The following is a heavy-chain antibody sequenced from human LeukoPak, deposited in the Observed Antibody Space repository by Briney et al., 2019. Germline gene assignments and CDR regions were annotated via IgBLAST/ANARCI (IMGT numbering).Heavy chain of an antibody. D-gene: IGHD1-26*01. CDR2: INKDGSAT. V-gene: IGHV3-43*02. CDR1: GFTFDAYA. J-gene: IGHJ6*02. CDR3: ATWAFYHSLDV. Sequence: GGSLRLSCEAAGFTFDAYAMHWVRQAPGEGLGVVSLINKDGSATYYADSVKGRFTISRDNSKNSLYLQMNSLRSEDTALYYCATWAFYHSLDVWGQGTTVTVSS.